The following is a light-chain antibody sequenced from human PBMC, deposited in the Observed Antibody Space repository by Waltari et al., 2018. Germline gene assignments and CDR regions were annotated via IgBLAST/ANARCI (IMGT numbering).Light chain of an antibody. CDR1: QSVLSSSNNKNY. CDR2: WAS. CDR3: QQYYSTPPLT. Sequence: DIVMTQSPDSLAVSLGEWATINCKSSQSVLSSSNNKNYLAWYQQKPGQPPRLLIYWASTRESGVPDRFSGSGSETDFTLTISSLQAEDVAVYYCQQYYSTPPLTFGGGTKVEIK. V-gene: IGKV4-1*01. J-gene: IGKJ4*01.